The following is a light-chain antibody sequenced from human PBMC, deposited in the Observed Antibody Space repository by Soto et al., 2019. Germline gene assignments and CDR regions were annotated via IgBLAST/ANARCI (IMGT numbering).Light chain of an antibody. V-gene: IGKV1-33*01. Sequence: DIPMTQSPSSLSASVGDRVTITCQASQDITNFLNWYQQKPGKAPKLLIYDASNLETGVPSRFSGSGSGTHFTFTISSLKPEDIATYYCQQYDNLPLSFGPGTKVDI. CDR3: QQYDNLPLS. CDR2: DAS. J-gene: IGKJ3*01. CDR1: QDITNF.